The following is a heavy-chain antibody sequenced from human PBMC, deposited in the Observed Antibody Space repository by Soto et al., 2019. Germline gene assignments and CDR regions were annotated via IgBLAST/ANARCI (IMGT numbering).Heavy chain of an antibody. J-gene: IGHJ5*02. V-gene: IGHV1-18*04. CDR1: GYTFTNYG. D-gene: IGHD3-16*02. CDR3: AREEYRQVDH. Sequence: QVQLVQSGAEVKKPGASVKVSCQASGYTFTNYGISCVRQAPGQGLEWMGWISTNTGHTDYARNLRGRVTMTTDASTTTAYMELLSLTSDDTAIYFCAREEYRQVDHWGQGTLVTVSS. CDR2: ISTNTGHT.